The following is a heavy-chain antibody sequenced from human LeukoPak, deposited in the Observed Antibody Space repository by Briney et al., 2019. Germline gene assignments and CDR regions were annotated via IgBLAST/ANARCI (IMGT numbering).Heavy chain of an antibody. J-gene: IGHJ3*02. CDR2: IRYDGSNK. V-gene: IGHV3-30*02. D-gene: IGHD6-13*01. CDR3: ASQLGDASDI. CDR1: GFTFSSYG. Sequence: GSLRLSCAASGFTFSSYGMHWVRQAPGKGLEWVAFIRYDGSNKYYADSVKGRFTISRDNSKNTLYLQMNSLRAEDTAVYYCASQLGDASDIWGQGTMVTVSS.